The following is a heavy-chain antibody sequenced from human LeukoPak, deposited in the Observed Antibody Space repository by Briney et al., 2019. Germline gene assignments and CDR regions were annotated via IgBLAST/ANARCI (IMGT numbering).Heavy chain of an antibody. CDR3: ARDYDILTGYFRGGFDY. J-gene: IGHJ4*02. CDR1: GFTFSDYY. D-gene: IGHD3-9*01. V-gene: IGHV3-11*05. CDR2: ITSSSSNK. Sequence: GGSLRLSCAASGFTFSDYYMSWIRQAPGKGLEWISYITSSSSNKNYADSVKGRFTISRDNAKKSLYLQMNSLRAEDTAVYYCARDYDILTGYFRGGFDYWGKGTLVT.